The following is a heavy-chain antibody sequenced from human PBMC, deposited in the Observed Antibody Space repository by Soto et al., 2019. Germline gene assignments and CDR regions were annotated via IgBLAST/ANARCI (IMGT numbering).Heavy chain of an antibody. Sequence: SETLSLTCTVSGGSVSSGSYYWSWIRQPPGKGLEWIGYIYYSGSTNYNPSLKSRVTISVDTSKNQFSLKLSSVTAADTAVYYCARDQLRFLEWLFPPYYYYGMDVWGQGTTVTVSS. CDR2: IYYSGST. CDR3: ARDQLRFLEWLFPPYYYYGMDV. V-gene: IGHV4-61*01. D-gene: IGHD3-3*01. CDR1: GGSVSSGSYY. J-gene: IGHJ6*02.